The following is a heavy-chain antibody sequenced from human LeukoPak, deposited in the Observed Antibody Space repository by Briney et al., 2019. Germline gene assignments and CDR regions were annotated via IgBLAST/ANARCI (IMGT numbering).Heavy chain of an antibody. Sequence: SETLSLTCSVSGASISSRDYYWSWIRQPSGGGLEWIGYIYSGGNTYYNPSLERRVTMSVDTSKNQLYLKLNSVTAADTAVYYCARDRDNYDSKYYFDYWGQGTLVTVSS. D-gene: IGHD3-22*01. CDR1: GASISSRDYY. J-gene: IGHJ4*02. CDR3: ARDRDNYDSKYYFDY. CDR2: IYSGGNT. V-gene: IGHV4-30-4*01.